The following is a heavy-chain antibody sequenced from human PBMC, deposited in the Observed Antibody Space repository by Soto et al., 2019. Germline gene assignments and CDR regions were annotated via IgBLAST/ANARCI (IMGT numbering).Heavy chain of an antibody. CDR2: IYYSGST. Sequence: QVQLQESGPGLVKPSETLSLTCTVSGGSISSYYWSWIRQPPGKGLEWIGYIYYSGSTNYNPSLTSRVTISVATSKNHLSLAVSAVIAAETAVYYGAGGLEMATWGGWFDPWGQGTLVTVSS. V-gene: IGHV4-59*01. D-gene: IGHD5-12*01. J-gene: IGHJ5*02. CDR3: AGGLEMATWGGWFDP. CDR1: GGSISSYY.